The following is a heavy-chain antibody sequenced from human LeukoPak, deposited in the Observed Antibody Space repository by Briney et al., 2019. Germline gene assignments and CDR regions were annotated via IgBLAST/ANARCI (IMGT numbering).Heavy chain of an antibody. Sequence: GGSLRLSCAASGFTFSTNYMSWVRQAPGKGLEWVSVIYSGGSPYYADSVKGRFTISRDKSKNTLYLQMNSLRAEDTAVYYCARDLNYYDSSGYGHWGQGTLVTVSS. V-gene: IGHV3-53*01. CDR2: IYSGGSP. CDR1: GFTFSTNY. CDR3: ARDLNYYDSSGYGH. J-gene: IGHJ4*02. D-gene: IGHD3-22*01.